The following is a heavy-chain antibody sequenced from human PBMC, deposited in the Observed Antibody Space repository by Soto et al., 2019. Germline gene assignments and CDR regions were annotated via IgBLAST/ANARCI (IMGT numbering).Heavy chain of an antibody. CDR2: ISYDGSNK. CDR3: ARTTTVSGTPEFDY. V-gene: IGHV3-30-3*01. CDR1: GFTFSSFN. J-gene: IGHJ4*02. Sequence: QVQLVESGGGVVQPGRSLRVSCAASGFTFSSFNMHWVRQAPGKGLEWVALISYDGSNKYVDSVKGRFTISRDNSKNTLLLQMNSLRAEDTAVYYCARTTTVSGTPEFDYWGQGTLVTVSS. D-gene: IGHD6-19*01.